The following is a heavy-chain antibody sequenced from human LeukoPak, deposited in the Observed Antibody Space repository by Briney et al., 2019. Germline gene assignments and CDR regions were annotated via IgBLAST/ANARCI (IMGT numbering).Heavy chain of an antibody. V-gene: IGHV1-2*06. Sequence: SMKVSCKASGYTFTVYFIHWVRQAPGQGLEWMGRINPNSGATDYAQKFQGRVTMTRDTSISTAYMELSSLKSDDTAMYYCAKIGSSHDFDYWGQGTLITVSS. D-gene: IGHD1-26*01. CDR1: GYTFTVYF. CDR2: INPNSGAT. CDR3: AKIGSSHDFDY. J-gene: IGHJ4*02.